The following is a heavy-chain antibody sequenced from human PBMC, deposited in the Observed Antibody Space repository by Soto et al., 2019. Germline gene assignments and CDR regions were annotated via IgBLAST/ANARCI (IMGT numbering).Heavy chain of an antibody. D-gene: IGHD3-3*01. CDR1: GFTFSISW. J-gene: IGHJ4*02. Sequence: EVHLVESGGGLVQPGGSLTLSCAASGFTFSISWMNWVRQAPGKGLKWGANIKGDGSEKYYVESVKGRFNTARDSAKNSLYLQMNSLRAEDTAVYYCAAGFPPDFWGQGTLVTVSS. V-gene: IGHV3-7*01. CDR2: IKGDGSEK. CDR3: AAGFPPDF.